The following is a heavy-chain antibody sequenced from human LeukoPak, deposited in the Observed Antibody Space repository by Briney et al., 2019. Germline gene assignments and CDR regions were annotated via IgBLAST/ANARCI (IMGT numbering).Heavy chain of an antibody. CDR1: GFTFSSYT. J-gene: IGHJ4*02. Sequence: GGSLRLSCAASGFTFSSYTMHWVRQAPGKGLEYVSAISSNGGSTYYANSVKGRFTISRDNSKNTLYLQMGSLRAEDMAVYYCARWRHSSGYFYDDWGQGTLVTVSS. CDR2: ISSNGGST. D-gene: IGHD3-22*01. V-gene: IGHV3-64*01. CDR3: ARWRHSSGYFYDD.